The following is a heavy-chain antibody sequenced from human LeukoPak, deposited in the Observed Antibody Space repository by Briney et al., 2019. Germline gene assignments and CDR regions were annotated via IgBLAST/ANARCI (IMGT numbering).Heavy chain of an antibody. CDR1: GFTFSSYW. CDR3: ARVRDCGGDCCNYYFDY. J-gene: IGHJ4*02. CDR2: IKQDGSEK. Sequence: PGGSLRLSCAASGFTFSSYWMSWVRQAPGKGLEWVANIKQDGSEKYYVDSVKGRFTISRDNAKNSLYLQMNSLRAEDTAVYYCARVRDCGGDCCNYYFDYWGQGTLVTVSS. V-gene: IGHV3-7*01. D-gene: IGHD2-21*02.